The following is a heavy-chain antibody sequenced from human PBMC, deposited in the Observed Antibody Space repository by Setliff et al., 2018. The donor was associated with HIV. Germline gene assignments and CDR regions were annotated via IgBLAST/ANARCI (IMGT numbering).Heavy chain of an antibody. J-gene: IGHJ2*01. CDR2: VYYTGST. V-gene: IGHV4-59*08. Sequence: NPSETLSLTCTVSGGSISSYYWSWIRQPPGKGLEWIGYVYYTGSTNYNPSLKSRVTISIDTSKNQFSLKLSSVTAADTAVYYCARHQGKYYDSSGYSGWFFDLWGRGTLVTVSS. D-gene: IGHD3-22*01. CDR3: ARHQGKYYDSSGYSGWFFDL. CDR1: GGSISSYY.